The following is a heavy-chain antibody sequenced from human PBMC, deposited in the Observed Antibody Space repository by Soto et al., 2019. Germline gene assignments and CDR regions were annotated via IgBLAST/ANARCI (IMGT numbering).Heavy chain of an antibody. CDR1: GYSFSSYW. CDR3: ALIASSWYMVGAFDI. Sequence: GASLKISCKGSGYSFSSYWIGWVRQMPGKGLEWMGIIYPGDSDTRYSPSFQGQVTISADKSISTAYLQWSSLKASDTAMYYCALIASSWYMVGAFDIWGQGTMVTVSS. CDR2: IYPGDSDT. D-gene: IGHD6-13*01. J-gene: IGHJ3*02. V-gene: IGHV5-51*01.